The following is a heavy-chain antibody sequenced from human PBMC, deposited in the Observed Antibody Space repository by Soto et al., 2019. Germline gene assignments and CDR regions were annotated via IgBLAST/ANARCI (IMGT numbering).Heavy chain of an antibody. J-gene: IGHJ3*02. V-gene: IGHV4-30-4*01. CDR1: GASITSDDYY. CDR3: ARYVYNYQGLHFDI. CDR2: IFYSGNT. D-gene: IGHD5-12*01. Sequence: KPSETLSLTCTVSGASITSDDYYWSWIRQPPGKGLEWIGYIFYSGNTYYNPSLKNRITISVDTSKDQFSLRLTSVTAADTAVYLCARYVYNYQGLHFDIWGQGTMVTVSS.